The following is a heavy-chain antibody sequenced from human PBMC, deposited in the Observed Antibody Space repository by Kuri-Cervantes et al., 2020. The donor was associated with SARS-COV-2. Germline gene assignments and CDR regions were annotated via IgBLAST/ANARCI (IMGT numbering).Heavy chain of an antibody. V-gene: IGHV4-34*01. CDR3: ARRGSDVVVPAAGNWFDP. CDR1: GGSFSGYY. CDR2: INHSGST. D-gene: IGHD2-2*01. J-gene: IGHJ5*02. Sequence: GSLKLSCAVYGGSFSGYYWSWIRQPPGKGLEWIGEINHSGSTNYNPSLKSRVTISVDTSKNQFSLKLSSVTAADTAVYYCARRGSDVVVPAAGNWFDPWGQGTLVTVSS.